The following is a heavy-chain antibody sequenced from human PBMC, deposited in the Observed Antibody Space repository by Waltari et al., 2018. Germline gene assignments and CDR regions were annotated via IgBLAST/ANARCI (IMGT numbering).Heavy chain of an antibody. CDR2: INHSGST. CDR1: GGSFSGYY. Sequence: QVQLQQWGAGLLKPSETLSLTCAVYGGSFSGYYWSWIRQPPGKGLEWIGEINHSGSTNYNPSLKSRVTISVDTSKNQFSLKLSSVTAADTAVYYCARGGGIAARPPRYWYFDLWGRGTLVTVSS. V-gene: IGHV4-34*01. CDR3: ARGGGIAARPPRYWYFDL. J-gene: IGHJ2*01. D-gene: IGHD6-6*01.